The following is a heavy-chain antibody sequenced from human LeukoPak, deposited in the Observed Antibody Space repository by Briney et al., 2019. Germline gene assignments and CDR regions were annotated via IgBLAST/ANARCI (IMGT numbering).Heavy chain of an antibody. CDR1: GGSISSSSYY. D-gene: IGHD3-3*01. J-gene: IGHJ4*02. V-gene: IGHV4-61*02. Sequence: PSETLSLTCTVSGGSISSSSYYWSWIRQPAGKGLEWIGRIYTSGSTNYNPSLKSRVTMSVDTSKNQFSLKLSSVTAADTAVYYCASGITIFGVVRGPAYWGQGTLVTVSS. CDR2: IYTSGST. CDR3: ASGITIFGVVRGPAY.